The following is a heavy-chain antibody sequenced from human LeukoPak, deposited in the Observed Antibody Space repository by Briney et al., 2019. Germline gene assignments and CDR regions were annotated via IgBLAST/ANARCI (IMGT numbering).Heavy chain of an antibody. CDR3: ARVGSCSGGSCYALNWFDP. V-gene: IGHV4-38-2*01. CDR2: IYHSGST. D-gene: IGHD2-15*01. J-gene: IGHJ5*02. CDR1: GYSISSGYY. Sequence: SETLSLTCALSGYSISSGYYWGWIRQPPGKGLEWIGSIYHSGSTYYNPSLKSRVTISVDASKNQFSLKLSSVTAADTAVYYCARVGSCSGGSCYALNWFDPWGQGTLVTVSS.